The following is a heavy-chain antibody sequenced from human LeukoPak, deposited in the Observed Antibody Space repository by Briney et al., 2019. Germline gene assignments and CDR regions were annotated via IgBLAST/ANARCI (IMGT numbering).Heavy chain of an antibody. J-gene: IGHJ3*02. CDR1: GFAFSTYS. CDR2: ISTSSNYI. D-gene: IGHD4-23*01. Sequence: GGSLRLSCAASGFAFSTYSMNWVRQAPGKGLQWVSSISTSSNYIYYAGSVKGRLTISRDNAKNSLYLQMNSLRAEDTAVYYCARSDYGGNSDDAFDIWGQGTMVTVSS. CDR3: ARSDYGGNSDDAFDI. V-gene: IGHV3-21*01.